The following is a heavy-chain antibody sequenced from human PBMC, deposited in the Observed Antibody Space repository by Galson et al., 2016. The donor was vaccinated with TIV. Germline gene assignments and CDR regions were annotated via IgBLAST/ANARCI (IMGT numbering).Heavy chain of an antibody. CDR1: GGVFNNYA. CDR2: IVPLSGT. D-gene: IGHD3-16*01. J-gene: IGHJ6*02. CDR3: ARGGHYALDV. V-gene: IGHV1-69*13. Sequence: SVKVSCKASGGVFNNYAIIWVRQAPGQGLEWMGGIVPLSGTNYAKKFQGRVTVTADEATKTTYMDLSGLRSDDTDVYYCARGGHYALDVWGQGTAITVSS.